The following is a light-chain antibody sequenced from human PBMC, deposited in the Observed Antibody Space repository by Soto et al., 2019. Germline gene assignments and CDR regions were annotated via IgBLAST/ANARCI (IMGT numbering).Light chain of an antibody. CDR2: QHS. J-gene: IGLJ2*01. CDR3: QAWDSSTATVV. Sequence: SYELTQPPSVSVSPGQTANITCSGDTLGDKYACWYQQRPGQSPVLVIYQHSKRPSGIPERFSGSNSGNTATLTISGTQAMDEADYYCQAWDSSTATVVFGGGTKLTVL. CDR1: TLGDKY. V-gene: IGLV3-1*01.